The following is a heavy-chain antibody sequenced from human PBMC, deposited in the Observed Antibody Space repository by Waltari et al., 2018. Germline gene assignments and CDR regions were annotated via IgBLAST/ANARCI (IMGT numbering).Heavy chain of an antibody. CDR1: GGSISSGSYY. D-gene: IGHD6-13*01. Sequence: QVQLQESGPGLVKPSQTLSLTCTVPGGSISSGSYYWSWLRPPAGKGLEWIGRIYTSGSTNYNPSLKSRVTISVDTSKNQFSLKLSSVTAADTAVYYCAREIAAAGPRAPGGFDYWGQGTLVTVSS. V-gene: IGHV4-61*02. CDR2: IYTSGST. J-gene: IGHJ4*02. CDR3: AREIAAAGPRAPGGFDY.